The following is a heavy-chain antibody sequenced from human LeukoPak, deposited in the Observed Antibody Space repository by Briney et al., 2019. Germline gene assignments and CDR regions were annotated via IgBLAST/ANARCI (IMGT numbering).Heavy chain of an antibody. J-gene: IGHJ4*02. CDR2: INPADSDL. CDR1: GYSFTSYW. D-gene: IGHD3-22*01. V-gene: IGHV5-51*01. CDR3: ALNADRSGYYHYDY. Sequence: PGESLRISCKGSGYSFTSYWISWVRQTPGEGLEWMGIINPADSDLRYSPSFQGQVMLSVDTSISTAYLQWTSLKASDTAIYYCALNADRSGYYHYDYWGQGTLVTVSS.